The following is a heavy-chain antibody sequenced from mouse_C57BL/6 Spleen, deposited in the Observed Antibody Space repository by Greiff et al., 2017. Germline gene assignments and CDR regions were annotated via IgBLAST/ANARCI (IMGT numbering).Heavy chain of an antibody. CDR2: IYPRSGNT. D-gene: IGHD1-1*01. CDR3: ARWGITTGVAVGY. J-gene: IGHJ2*01. V-gene: IGHV1-81*01. CDR1: GYTFTSSG. Sequence: QVQLQQSGAELARPGASVKLSCKASGYTFTSSGISWVKQRTGQGLEWIGEIYPRSGNTYYNEKFKGKATLTADTSSSTAYMELRSLTSEDSAVYFCARWGITTGVAVGYWGQGTTLTVSS.